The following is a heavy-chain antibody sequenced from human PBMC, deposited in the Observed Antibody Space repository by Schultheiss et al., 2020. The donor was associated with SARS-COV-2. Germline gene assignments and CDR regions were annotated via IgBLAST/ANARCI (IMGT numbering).Heavy chain of an antibody. D-gene: IGHD6-6*01. V-gene: IGHV1-18*01. CDR2: INPNSGGT. J-gene: IGHJ4*02. Sequence: GESLKISCKASGYTFTNYGISWVRQAPGQGLEWMGWINPNSGGTNYAQKFQGWVTLTRDTSTSTAYMELRSLRSDDTAVYYCARASIAARGEFDYWGQGTLVTVSS. CDR3: ARASIAARGEFDY. CDR1: GYTFTNYG.